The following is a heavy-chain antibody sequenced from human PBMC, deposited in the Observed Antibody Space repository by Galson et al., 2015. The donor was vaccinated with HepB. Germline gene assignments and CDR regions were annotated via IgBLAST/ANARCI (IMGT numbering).Heavy chain of an antibody. V-gene: IGHV5-51*01. D-gene: IGHD3-10*01. CDR2: INPGDSDT. CDR3: ARQGNGGLFDQ. CDR1: GYSFTSFW. Sequence: SLKISCKGSGYSFTSFWIGWVRQMPGKGLEWMGIINPGDSDTRYSPFFQGQVTISVDKSISTAYLQWSSLKASDTAMYHCARQGNGGLFDQWGQGTLVSVSS. J-gene: IGHJ4*02.